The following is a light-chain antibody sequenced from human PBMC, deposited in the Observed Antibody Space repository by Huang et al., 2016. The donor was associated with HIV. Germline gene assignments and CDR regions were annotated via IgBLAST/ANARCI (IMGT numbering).Light chain of an antibody. J-gene: IGKJ4*01. CDR1: RTVSTN. CDR2: GSS. CDR3: HQYNNWRLS. V-gene: IGKV3-15*01. Sequence: IVMTQSPATLSVSPGERVTLSCRANRTVSTNLAWYQQRPGQAPRLLVYGSSTRAPGVPARFSGSGPGTDFSLTISSLQSEDFALYYCHQYNNWRLSFGGGTRVDI.